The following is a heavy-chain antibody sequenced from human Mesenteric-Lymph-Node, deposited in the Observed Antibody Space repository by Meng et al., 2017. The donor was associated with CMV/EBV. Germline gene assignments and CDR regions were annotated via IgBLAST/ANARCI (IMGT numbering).Heavy chain of an antibody. J-gene: IGHJ3*01. V-gene: IGHV3-7*01. D-gene: IGHD4-23*01. CDR2: IKPDGSEK. CDR1: GFTFSYYW. CDR3: ARTTLPKGYSSLFVFDL. Sequence: GESLKISCAASGFTFSYYWMSWVRQAPGKGLEWMANIKPDGSEKYYVDSVKGRFTISRDNSQNTLYLQVNSLKPDDTAVYYCARTTLPKGYSSLFVFDLWGQGTMVTVSS.